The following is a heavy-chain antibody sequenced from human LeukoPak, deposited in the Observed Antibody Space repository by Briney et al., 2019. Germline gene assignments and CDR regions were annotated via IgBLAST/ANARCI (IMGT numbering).Heavy chain of an antibody. CDR2: INAGNGNT. CDR1: GYTFTSYA. CDR3: ARKSLFEYQLLFYCDAFDI. V-gene: IGHV1-3*01. J-gene: IGHJ3*02. D-gene: IGHD2-2*01. Sequence: ASVKVSCKASGYTFTSYAMHWVRQAPGQRLEWMGWINAGNGNTKYSQKFQGRVTITRDTSTSKDYMELSSLRSEDTAVYYCARKSLFEYQLLFYCDAFDIWGQGTMVTVSS.